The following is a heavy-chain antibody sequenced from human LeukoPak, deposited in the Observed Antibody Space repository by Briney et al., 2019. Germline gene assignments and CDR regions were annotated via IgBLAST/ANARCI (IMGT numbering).Heavy chain of an antibody. D-gene: IGHD4-11*01. V-gene: IGHV1-18*01. J-gene: IGHJ6*03. CDR3: ARVRTTVNYYYYYMDV. CDR2: ISAYNGNT. Sequence: ASVKVSCKASGYTFTSYGISWVRQATGQGLEWMGWISAYNGNTNYAQKLQGRVTMTTDTSTSTAYMELRSLRSDDTAVYYCARVRTTVNYYYYYMDVWGKGTTVTVSS. CDR1: GYTFTSYG.